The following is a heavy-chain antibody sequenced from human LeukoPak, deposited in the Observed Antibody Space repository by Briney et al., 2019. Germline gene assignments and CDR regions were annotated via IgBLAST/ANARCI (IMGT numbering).Heavy chain of an antibody. Sequence: ASVKVSCKASGYTLTSYGISWARQAPGQGLEGMGWISAYNGNTNYAQKLQGRVTMTTDTSTSTAYMELRSLRSDATAVYYCARDLIAVAVREDAFDIWGQGTMVTVSS. CDR2: ISAYNGNT. V-gene: IGHV1-18*01. D-gene: IGHD6-19*01. CDR1: GYTLTSYG. CDR3: ARDLIAVAVREDAFDI. J-gene: IGHJ3*02.